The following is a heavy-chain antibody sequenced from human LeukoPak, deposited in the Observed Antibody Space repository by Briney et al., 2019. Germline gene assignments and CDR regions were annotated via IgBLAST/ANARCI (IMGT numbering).Heavy chain of an antibody. J-gene: IGHJ6*02. CDR2: IWYDGSNK. CDR3: ARGDKQWLVDYYYYYGMDV. CDR1: GFTFSSYG. V-gene: IGHV3-33*01. Sequence: GRSLRLPCAASGFTFSSYGMHWVRQAPGKGLEWVAVIWYDGSNKYYADSVKGRFTISRDNSKNTLYLQMNSLRAEDTAVYYCARGDKQWLVDYYYYYGMDVWGQGTTVTVSS. D-gene: IGHD6-19*01.